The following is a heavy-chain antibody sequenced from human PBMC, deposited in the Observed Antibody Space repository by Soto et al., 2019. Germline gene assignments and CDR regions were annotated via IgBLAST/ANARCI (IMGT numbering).Heavy chain of an antibody. J-gene: IGHJ2*01. CDR3: EKTGGAVSTGLRWYFDL. Sequence: EVQLLESGGGLVQPGGSLRLSCAASGFTFSSYAMSCVRQAPGKGLEWVSAISGSGGSTYYADSVKGRFTISRDNSQNTLYLQMNSLVSDDTAVYDCEKTGGAVSTGLRWYFDLWGRGTLVTVSS. D-gene: IGHD3-3*01. V-gene: IGHV3-23*01. CDR1: GFTFSSYA. CDR2: ISGSGGST.